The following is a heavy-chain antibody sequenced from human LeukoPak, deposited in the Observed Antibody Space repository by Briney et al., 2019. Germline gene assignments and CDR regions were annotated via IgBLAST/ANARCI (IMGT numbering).Heavy chain of an antibody. CDR3: ARCPGYYYLMDV. J-gene: IGHJ6*02. Sequence: SETLSLTCTVSGGSISRYYGSWIRQPAGRGVEWIGRIYASGSTNYNPSLKSRVTMSVDTSKNQFSLKLSSVTAADTAVYYCARCPGYYYLMDVWGQGTTVTVSS. CDR2: IYASGST. CDR1: GGSISRYY. V-gene: IGHV4-4*07.